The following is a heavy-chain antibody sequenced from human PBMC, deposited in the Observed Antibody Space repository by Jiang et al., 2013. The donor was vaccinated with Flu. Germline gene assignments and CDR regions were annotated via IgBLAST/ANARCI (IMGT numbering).Heavy chain of an antibody. D-gene: IGHD3-22*01. Sequence: SGAEVKKPGASVKVSCKASGYTFTGYYMHWVRQAPGQGLEWMGWINPNSGGTNYAQKFQGWVTMTRDTSISTAYMELSRLRSDDTAVYYCAIQREYYDSSGSYYYYGMDVWGQGTTVTVSS. CDR3: AIQREYYDSSGSYYYYGMDV. J-gene: IGHJ6*02. V-gene: IGHV1-2*04. CDR1: GYTFTGYY. CDR2: INPNSGGT.